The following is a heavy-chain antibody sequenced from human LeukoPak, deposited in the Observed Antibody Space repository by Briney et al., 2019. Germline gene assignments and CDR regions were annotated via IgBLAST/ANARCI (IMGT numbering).Heavy chain of an antibody. J-gene: IGHJ3*02. Sequence: SVKVSCKASGGTFTSYAISWVRQAPGQGLEWMGGIIPIFGTANYAQKFQGRVTITADESTSTAYMELSSLRSEDTAVYYCARQLGDIVVVPAAIPKVQLDAFDIWGQGTMVTVSS. V-gene: IGHV1-69*13. CDR2: IIPIFGTA. CDR3: ARQLGDIVVVPAAIPKVQLDAFDI. CDR1: GGTFTSYA. D-gene: IGHD2-2*02.